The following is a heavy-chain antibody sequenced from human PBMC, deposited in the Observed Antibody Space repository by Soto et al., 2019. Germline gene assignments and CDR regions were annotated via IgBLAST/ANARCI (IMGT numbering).Heavy chain of an antibody. CDR1: GFTFSSYS. CDR3: ARDSPGRYCSSTSCYRMDV. Sequence: EVQLVESGGGLVQPGGSLRLSCAAPGFTFSSYSMNWVRQAPGKGLEWVSYISNSSSTIYYADSVKGRFTISRDNAKNSLYLHMNSLRDDDTDVSYCARDSPGRYCSSTSCYRMDVWGPGTTVTVSS. D-gene: IGHD2-2*01. J-gene: IGHJ6*02. V-gene: IGHV3-48*02. CDR2: ISNSSSTI.